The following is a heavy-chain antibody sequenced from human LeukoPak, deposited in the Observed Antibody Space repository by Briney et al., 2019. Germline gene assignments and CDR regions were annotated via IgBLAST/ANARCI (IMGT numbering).Heavy chain of an antibody. Sequence: GGSLRLSCAAPGFTFDDYAMPWVRQPPGKGLEWVSRISWNSGSIAYADSVGGRFTISRDNAKNSVYLQMNSLRADDTALYYCAKALGGTQFPNWGQGTLVTVSS. CDR2: ISWNSGSI. CDR1: GFTFDDYA. V-gene: IGHV3-9*01. CDR3: AKALGGTQFPN. D-gene: IGHD1-1*01. J-gene: IGHJ4*02.